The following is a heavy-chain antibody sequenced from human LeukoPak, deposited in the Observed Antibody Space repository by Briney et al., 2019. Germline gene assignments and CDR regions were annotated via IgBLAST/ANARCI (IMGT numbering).Heavy chain of an antibody. CDR2: ISAYNGNT. CDR3: ASSKWSAGGDYYHYMDV. D-gene: IGHD6-13*01. V-gene: IGHV1-18*01. Sequence: ASVKVSCKAAGHTFTSYGISWVRQAPGQGLEWMGWISAYNGNTKYAQKLQGRVTMTIDTSTSTAYMELRSLRSDDTAVYYCASSKWSAGGDYYHYMDVWGKGTTVTVSS. J-gene: IGHJ6*03. CDR1: GHTFTSYG.